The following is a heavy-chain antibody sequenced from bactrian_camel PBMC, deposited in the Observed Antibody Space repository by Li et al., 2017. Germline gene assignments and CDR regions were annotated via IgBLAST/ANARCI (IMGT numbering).Heavy chain of an antibody. J-gene: IGHJ6*01. CDR1: GFTFSIYG. Sequence: DVQLVESGGGLVQPGGSLRLSCAASGFTFSIYGMSWVRQAPGKGLEWISSISSGGGLIYYADSVKGRFTISRDNAKNTVYLQMNSLKPEDTAVYYCVTEGYGSWTFGYWGQGTQVTVS. V-gene: IGHV3S40*01. D-gene: IGHD6*01. CDR2: ISSGGGLI. CDR3: VTEGYGSWTFGY.